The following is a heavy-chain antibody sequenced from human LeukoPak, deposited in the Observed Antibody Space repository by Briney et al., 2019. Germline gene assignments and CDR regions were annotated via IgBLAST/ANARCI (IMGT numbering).Heavy chain of an antibody. J-gene: IGHJ6*02. D-gene: IGHD2-15*01. CDR1: GFTFSSSA. V-gene: IGHV3-23*01. CDR3: AKECSGGSCYSNSQYYYYGMDV. Sequence: PGGPLRLSCAASGFTFSSSAMSWVRQAPGKGLEWVSAISGSGGSTYYADSVKGRFTVSRDNSKNTLYLQMNSLRAEDTAVFYCAKECSGGSCYSNSQYYYYGMDVWGQGTTVTVSS. CDR2: ISGSGGST.